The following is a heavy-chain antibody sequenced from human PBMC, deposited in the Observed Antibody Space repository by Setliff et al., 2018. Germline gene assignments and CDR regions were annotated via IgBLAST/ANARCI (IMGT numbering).Heavy chain of an antibody. CDR2: INQDGSEI. CDR1: EFIFTNYW. Sequence: HPGGSLRLSCAASEFIFTNYWMSWVRQAPGKGLEWVANINQDGSEIYSVDSVKGRFTFSRDNAKNSLYLQMNSLRAEDTAVYYCARVFTILGVGAYYFDSWGQGTLVTV. J-gene: IGHJ4*02. CDR3: ARVFTILGVGAYYFDS. V-gene: IGHV3-7*01. D-gene: IGHD3-3*01.